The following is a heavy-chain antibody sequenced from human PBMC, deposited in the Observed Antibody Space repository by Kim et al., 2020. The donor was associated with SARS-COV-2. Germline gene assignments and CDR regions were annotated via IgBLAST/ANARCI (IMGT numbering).Heavy chain of an antibody. CDR2: ISDDANNK. V-gene: IGHV3-30*04. D-gene: IGHD6-13*01. J-gene: IGHJ3*01. Sequence: GGSLRLSCAASGFTFSDFAFHWVRQAPGKGLEWVAVISDDANNKYDAESVKGRFTISRDNSKNTLYLQMNSLRAEDTAVYYCARGGYSSSWSIGEAVDFWGQGTIVTVSS. CDR1: GFTFSDFA. CDR3: ARGGYSSSWSIGEAVDF.